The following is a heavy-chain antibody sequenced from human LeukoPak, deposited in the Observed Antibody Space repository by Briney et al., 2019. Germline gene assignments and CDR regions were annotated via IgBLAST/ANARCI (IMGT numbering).Heavy chain of an antibody. D-gene: IGHD4-17*01. V-gene: IGHV3-21*01. CDR3: ARDGYGDYVFDY. Sequence: GGSLRLSCAASGSTFSSYSMNWVRQAPGKGLEWVSSISSSSSYIYYADSVKGRFTISRDNAKNSLYLQMNSLRAEDTAVYYCARDGYGDYVFDYWGQGTLVTVSS. J-gene: IGHJ4*02. CDR2: ISSSSSYI. CDR1: GSTFSSYS.